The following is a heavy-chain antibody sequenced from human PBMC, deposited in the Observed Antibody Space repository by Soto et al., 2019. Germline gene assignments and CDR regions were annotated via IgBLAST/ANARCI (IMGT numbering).Heavy chain of an antibody. D-gene: IGHD1-1*01. Sequence: GGSLRLSCAASGFTVSSNYMSWVRQAPGKGLEWVSVIYSGGSTYDADSVKGRFTISRDNAKNSLYLQMHSLRAEDTAVYYCATNVAATTRALDIWGQGTMVTVSS. J-gene: IGHJ3*02. CDR3: ATNVAATTRALDI. V-gene: IGHV3-53*01. CDR2: IYSGGST. CDR1: GFTVSSNY.